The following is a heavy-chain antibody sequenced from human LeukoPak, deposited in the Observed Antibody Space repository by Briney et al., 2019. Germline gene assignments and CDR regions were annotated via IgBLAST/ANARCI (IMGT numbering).Heavy chain of an antibody. Sequence: SETLSLTCTVSGGSLITPNYYWGWVRLPPRKGLEWIGNIFYSGGTYYNQSLQSRVTISLDTSRNQFSLKLTSVTAADTAVYYCARDASSWPYFDHWGQGTLVTVSS. CDR3: ARDASSWPYFDH. CDR1: GGSLITPNYY. V-gene: IGHV4-39*07. J-gene: IGHJ4*02. CDR2: IFYSGGT. D-gene: IGHD6-13*01.